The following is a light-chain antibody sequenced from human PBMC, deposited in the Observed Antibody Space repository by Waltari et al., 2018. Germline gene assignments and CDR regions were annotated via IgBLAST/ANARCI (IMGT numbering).Light chain of an antibody. V-gene: IGLV2-14*01. CDR2: DVS. Sequence: QSALTQPASVSGSPGQSITISCTGASNIDFYNYVCWYKQHPGRAPRLIMDDVSNRPSGVSVGFSGSKSGSTASLTISGLQAEDEADYYCTVKRGSNTVVFGGGTKLTVL. CDR3: TVKRGSNTVV. J-gene: IGLJ3*02. CDR1: SNIDFYNY.